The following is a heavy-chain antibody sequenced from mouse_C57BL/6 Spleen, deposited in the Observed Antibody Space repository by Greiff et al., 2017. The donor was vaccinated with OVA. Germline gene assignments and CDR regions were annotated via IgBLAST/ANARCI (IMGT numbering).Heavy chain of an antibody. J-gene: IGHJ3*01. CDR3: AIYDYDSAWFAY. CDR2: IWGVGST. V-gene: IGHV2-6*01. D-gene: IGHD2-4*01. Sequence: VKVVESGPGLVAPSQSLSITCTVSGFSLTSYGVDWVRQSPGKGLEWLGVIWGVGSTNYNSALKSRLSISKDNSKSQVFLKMNSLQTDDTAMYYCAIYDYDSAWFAYWGQGTLVTVSA. CDR1: GFSLTSYG.